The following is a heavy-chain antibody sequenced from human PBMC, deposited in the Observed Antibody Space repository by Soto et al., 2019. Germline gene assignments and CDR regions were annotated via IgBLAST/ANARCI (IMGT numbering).Heavy chain of an antibody. CDR2: IYYGGST. V-gene: IGHV4-30-4*01. CDR1: GGSISSGDYY. D-gene: IGHD3-3*01. Sequence: QVQLQESGPGLVKPSQTLSLTCTVSGGSISSGDYYWSWIRQPPGKGLEWIGYIYYGGSTYYNPSLKSRVTISVDTSKNQFPPKLSSVNAADTAVYYCARAQKSGITIVGVENYYYGMDVWGQGTTVTVSS. J-gene: IGHJ6*02. CDR3: ARAQKSGITIVGVENYYYGMDV.